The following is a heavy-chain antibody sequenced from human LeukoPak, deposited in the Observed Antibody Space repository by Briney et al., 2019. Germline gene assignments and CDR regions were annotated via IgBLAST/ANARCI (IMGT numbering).Heavy chain of an antibody. Sequence: TPSETLSLTCSVSGGSISGYYWSWIRQPPGKGLEWIGYMFFSGSTNHNPSLKSRVTISIDTSKNQFSLKLSSVTAADTAVYYCARYALVVGSSGAFDIWGQGTMVTVSS. CDR1: GGSISGYY. CDR3: ARYALVVGSSGAFDI. CDR2: MFFSGST. V-gene: IGHV4-59*01. J-gene: IGHJ3*02. D-gene: IGHD1-26*01.